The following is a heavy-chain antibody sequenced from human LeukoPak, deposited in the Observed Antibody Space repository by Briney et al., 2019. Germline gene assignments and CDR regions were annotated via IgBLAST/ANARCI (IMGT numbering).Heavy chain of an antibody. CDR2: IYYSGST. Sequence: KPSETLSLTCTVSGGSISSYYWSWIRQPPGKGLEWIGYIYYSGSTNYNPSLKSRVTISVDTSKNQFSLKLSSVTAADTAVYYCAREVAVAGKSGWFDPWVQGTLVTVSS. J-gene: IGHJ5*02. CDR3: AREVAVAGKSGWFDP. V-gene: IGHV4-59*01. D-gene: IGHD6-19*01. CDR1: GGSISSYY.